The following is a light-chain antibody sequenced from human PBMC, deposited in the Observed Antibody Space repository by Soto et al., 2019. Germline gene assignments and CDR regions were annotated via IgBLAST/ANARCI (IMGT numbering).Light chain of an antibody. J-gene: IGLJ1*01. CDR2: DVF. V-gene: IGLV2-14*01. CDR3: SSFASSSTYV. CDR1: SSDVGGYNY. Sequence: QSARNKPASGSGAPGRSITISCTGTSSDVGGYNYVSWYQQHPGKAPKLMIYDVFDRPSGVSNRFSGSKSGNTASLTISGLQAEDEADYYCSSFASSSTYVFGTGTKVTVL.